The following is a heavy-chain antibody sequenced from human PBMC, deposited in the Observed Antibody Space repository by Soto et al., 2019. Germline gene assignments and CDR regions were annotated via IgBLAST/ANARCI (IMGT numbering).Heavy chain of an antibody. CDR3: AKGRQRVPCLRGSAFDV. V-gene: IGHV3-30*18. CDR2: ISYDGSNK. Sequence: QVQLVESGGGVVQPGTSLRLSCAASRFTFSSYGMHWVRQAPGEGLEWVAVISYDGSNKYSADSVKGRFTISRDNSKNTLYLQMHGLRPEDTAVYYCAKGRQRVPCLRGSAFDVWGEGTVVTVSS. D-gene: IGHD3-16*01. CDR1: RFTFSSYG. J-gene: IGHJ3*01.